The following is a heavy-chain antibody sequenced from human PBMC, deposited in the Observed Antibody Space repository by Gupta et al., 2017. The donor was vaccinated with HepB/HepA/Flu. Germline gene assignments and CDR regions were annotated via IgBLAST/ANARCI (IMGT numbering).Heavy chain of an antibody. CDR2: IYYSGST. Sequence: QVHLQESGPGLVKPSETLSLTCTVYGGSISTYFWSWIRQSPGKGLEWIGYIYYSGSTTYNPSLKSRVTISVDTSKNQFSLKLRSVTAADSALYYCARSVKDVQLNPYYYGMDVWGQGTTVTVSS. D-gene: IGHD6-6*01. CDR1: GGSISTYF. CDR3: ARSVKDVQLNPYYYGMDV. V-gene: IGHV4-59*01. J-gene: IGHJ6*02.